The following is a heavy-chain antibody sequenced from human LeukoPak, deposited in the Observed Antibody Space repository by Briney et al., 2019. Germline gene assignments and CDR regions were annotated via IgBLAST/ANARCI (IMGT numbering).Heavy chain of an antibody. V-gene: IGHV3-30-3*01. CDR1: GFTFSSYA. CDR3: AKGESGSSHFDY. Sequence: GGSLRLSCAASGFTFSSYAMHWVRQAPGKGLEWVAVISYDGSNKYYADSVKGRFTISRDNSKNTLYLQMNSLRAEDTAVYYCAKGESGSSHFDYWGQGTLVTVSS. D-gene: IGHD1-26*01. CDR2: ISYDGSNK. J-gene: IGHJ4*02.